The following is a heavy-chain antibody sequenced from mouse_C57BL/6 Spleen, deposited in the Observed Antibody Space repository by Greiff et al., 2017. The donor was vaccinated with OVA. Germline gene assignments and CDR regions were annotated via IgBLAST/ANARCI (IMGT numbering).Heavy chain of an antibody. CDR1: GYSITSGFY. J-gene: IGHJ1*03. Sequence: ESGPGLVKPSQSLSLTCPVTGYSITSGFYWNWIRQFSGNKLEWMGYISYDGSNNYNPSLKNRISITRDTAKNQSFLKLNSVTTEDTATYYCAREGKRDWYFDDWGTGTTVTVSS. CDR3: AREGKRDWYFDD. CDR2: ISYDGSN. V-gene: IGHV3-6*01.